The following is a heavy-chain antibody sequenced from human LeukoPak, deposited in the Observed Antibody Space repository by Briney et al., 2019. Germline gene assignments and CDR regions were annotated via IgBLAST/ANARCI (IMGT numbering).Heavy chain of an antibody. J-gene: IGHJ6*02. V-gene: IGHV3-53*01. D-gene: IGHD6-13*01. CDR3: ARDGSSSWYYYYYYCMDV. Sequence: PGGSLRLSCAASGFTFSSNYMSWVRQAPGKGLEWVAVIYSGGSTYYAASVNGRFTISRDNTKTPLYLQMNSLRAEDTAVYYCARDGSSSWYYYYYYCMDVWGQGTTVTVSS. CDR1: GFTFSSNY. CDR2: IYSGGST.